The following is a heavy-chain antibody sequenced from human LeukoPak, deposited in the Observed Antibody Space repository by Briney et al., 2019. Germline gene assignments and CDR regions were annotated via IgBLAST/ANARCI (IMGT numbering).Heavy chain of an antibody. CDR3: AREPLWSGYSYYYYYMDV. Sequence: SETLSLTCTVSGGSISSYYWSWIRQPAGKGLEWIGRIYTSGSTNYNPSLKSRVTMSVDTSKNQFSLKLSSVTAADTAVYYCAREPLWSGYSYYYYYMDVWGKGTTVTVSS. D-gene: IGHD3-3*01. V-gene: IGHV4-4*07. CDR1: GGSISSYY. J-gene: IGHJ6*03. CDR2: IYTSGST.